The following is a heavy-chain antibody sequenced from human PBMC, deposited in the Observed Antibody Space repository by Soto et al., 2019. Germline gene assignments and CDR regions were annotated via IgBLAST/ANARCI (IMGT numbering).Heavy chain of an antibody. CDR2: IIGSGGGT. J-gene: IGHJ4*02. CDR3: AKCDTSSYAPSDS. CDR1: RFTFSTYA. Sequence: GGSLRLSCAASRFTFSTYAMSWVRQVPGKGLEWVSAIIGSGGGTFYADSVKGRFTISRDNSKNTLYLQMNSLRAEDTAVYYCAKCDTSSYAPSDSWGQGPLVTVSS. D-gene: IGHD2-2*01. V-gene: IGHV3-23*01.